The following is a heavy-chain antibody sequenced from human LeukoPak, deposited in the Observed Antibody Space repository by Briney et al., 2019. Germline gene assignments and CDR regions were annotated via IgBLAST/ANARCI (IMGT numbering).Heavy chain of an antibody. CDR1: GGTFSSYA. J-gene: IGHJ3*02. Sequence: EASVKVSCKASGGTFSSYAISWVRQAPGQGLEWMGGIIPIFGTANYAQKFQGRVTITADESTSTAYMELSSLRSEDPAVYYCARVRAYNWNDQGAFDIWGQGTMVTVSS. V-gene: IGHV1-69*13. D-gene: IGHD1-20*01. CDR3: ARVRAYNWNDQGAFDI. CDR2: IIPIFGTA.